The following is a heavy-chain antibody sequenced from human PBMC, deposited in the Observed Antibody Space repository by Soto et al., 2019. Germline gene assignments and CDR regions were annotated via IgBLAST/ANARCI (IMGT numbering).Heavy chain of an antibody. CDR1: GFTFSSYG. Sequence: GGSLRLSCAASGFTFSSYGMHWVRQAPGKGLEWVAVIWYDGSNKYYADSVKGRFTISRDNSKNTLYLQMNSLRAEDTAVYYCANPSRPRGYFQHWGQGTLVTV. J-gene: IGHJ1*01. CDR3: ANPSRPRGYFQH. V-gene: IGHV3-33*06. CDR2: IWYDGSNK. D-gene: IGHD1-26*01.